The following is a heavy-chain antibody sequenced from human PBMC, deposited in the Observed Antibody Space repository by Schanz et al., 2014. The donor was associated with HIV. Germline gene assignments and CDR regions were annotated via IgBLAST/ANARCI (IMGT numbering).Heavy chain of an antibody. CDR3: ARDQNVISMVRGVMGGVDY. V-gene: IGHV1-2*02. CDR2: INPSSGGT. Sequence: QVQLVQSGPEVRKPGASVKVSCKASGYPFTASYIHWVRQAPGQGLEWMGWINPSSGGTNYAQKFQGRVTMTRDTSISTAYMELRRLRSDDTAVYYCARDQNVISMVRGVMGGVDYWGQGTLVTVSS. J-gene: IGHJ4*02. CDR1: GYPFTASY. D-gene: IGHD3-10*01.